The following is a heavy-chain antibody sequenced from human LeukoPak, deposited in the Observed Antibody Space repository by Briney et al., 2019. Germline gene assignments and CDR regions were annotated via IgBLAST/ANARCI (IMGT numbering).Heavy chain of an antibody. J-gene: IGHJ4*02. CDR2: ISDDGNSQ. Sequence: RGSLRLSCAASGLTFSTYAMHWVRQAPGKGLEWVAVISDDGNSQCYADSVKGRFTISRDNSKNTLYLQMNSLRAEDTAVYFCARNEYGDYYFVYWGQGTLVTVSP. D-gene: IGHD4-17*01. CDR1: GLTFSTYA. CDR3: ARNEYGDYYFVY. V-gene: IGHV3-30*04.